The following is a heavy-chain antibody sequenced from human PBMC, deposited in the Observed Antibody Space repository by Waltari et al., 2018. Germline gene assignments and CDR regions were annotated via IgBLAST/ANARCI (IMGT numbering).Heavy chain of an antibody. J-gene: IGHJ4*02. V-gene: IGHV3-23*01. D-gene: IGHD6-19*01. CDR1: GFTFSSYA. Sequence: EVQLLESGGGLVQPGGSLRLSCAASGFTFSSYAMRWVRQAPGKGLEWVSAISGSGGSTYYADSVKGRFTISRDNSKNTLYLQMNSLRAEDTAVYYCARDGAVAGTYYFDYWGQGTLVTVSS. CDR2: ISGSGGST. CDR3: ARDGAVAGTYYFDY.